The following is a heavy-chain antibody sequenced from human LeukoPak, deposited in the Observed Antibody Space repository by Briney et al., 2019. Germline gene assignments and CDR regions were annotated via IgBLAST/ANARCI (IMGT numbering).Heavy chain of an antibody. CDR1: GGSISSSSYY. J-gene: IGHJ6*03. D-gene: IGHD3-3*01. CDR2: IYYSGST. Sequence: SETLSLTCTVSGGSISSSSYYWGWIRQPPGKGLEWIGSIYYSGSTYYNPSLKSRVTISVDTSKNQFSLKLSSVTAADTAVYYCGRHRWRDHYYYYYMDVWGKGTTVTVSS. V-gene: IGHV4-39*01. CDR3: GRHRWRDHYYYYYMDV.